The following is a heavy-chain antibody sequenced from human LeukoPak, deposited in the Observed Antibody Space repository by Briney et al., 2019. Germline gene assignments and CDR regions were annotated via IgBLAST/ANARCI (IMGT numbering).Heavy chain of an antibody. V-gene: IGHV4-39*07. Sequence: SETLSLTCTVSGGSISSSSYYWGWIRQPPGKGLEWIGSIYYSGSTYYNPSLKSRVTISVDTSKNQFSLKLNSVTAADTAVYYCARGRHHYYDSSGYSVFNYYFDYWGQGTLVTVSS. CDR2: IYYSGST. J-gene: IGHJ4*02. D-gene: IGHD3-22*01. CDR3: ARGRHHYYDSSGYSVFNYYFDY. CDR1: GGSISSSSYY.